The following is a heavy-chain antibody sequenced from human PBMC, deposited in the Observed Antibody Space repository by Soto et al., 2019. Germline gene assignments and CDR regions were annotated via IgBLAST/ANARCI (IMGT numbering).Heavy chain of an antibody. CDR3: TTYHGDYNFDH. Sequence: QVQLVQSGAEVKKPGASVKVSCKVSGYTLNEVAMHWVRQAPGKGLEGLGGFDPDEAETIYAQHFQGRVTMTEDTSTDTVYMELSSLRSEDTASYFCTTYHGDYNFDHWGQGTLVTVSS. J-gene: IGHJ5*02. D-gene: IGHD4-17*01. V-gene: IGHV1-24*01. CDR1: GYTLNEVA. CDR2: FDPDEAET.